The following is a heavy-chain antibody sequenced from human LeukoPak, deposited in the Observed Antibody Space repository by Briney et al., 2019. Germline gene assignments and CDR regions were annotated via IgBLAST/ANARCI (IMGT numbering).Heavy chain of an antibody. V-gene: IGHV1-24*01. CDR3: ATGSAGEGIAVAGPDY. CDR1: GYTLTELS. J-gene: IGHJ4*02. Sequence: ASVKVSCKVSGYTLTELSMHWVRQAPGKGLEWMGGFDPEDGETIYAQKFQGRVTMTEDTSTDTAYMELSSLRSEDTAVYYCATGSAGEGIAVAGPDYWGQGTLVTVSS. D-gene: IGHD6-19*01. CDR2: FDPEDGET.